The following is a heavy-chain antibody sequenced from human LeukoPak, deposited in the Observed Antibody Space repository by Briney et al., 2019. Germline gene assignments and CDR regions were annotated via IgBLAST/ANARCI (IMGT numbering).Heavy chain of an antibody. CDR3: VRTSGWYSSWFDP. CDR1: GYTFTRYW. J-gene: IGHJ5*02. Sequence: GESLKISCNGSGYTFTRYWIGLVRPMPGKGQEMMAIIYPGDSDTRYSPSFQGQVTISVDKSISTAYMQWSSLKASDTAIYYCVRTSGWYSSWFDPWGQGTLVTVSS. D-gene: IGHD6-19*01. V-gene: IGHV5-51*01. CDR2: IYPGDSDT.